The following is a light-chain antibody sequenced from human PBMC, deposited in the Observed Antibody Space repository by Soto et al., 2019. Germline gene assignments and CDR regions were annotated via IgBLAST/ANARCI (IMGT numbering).Light chain of an antibody. V-gene: IGLV1-51*01. CDR2: DND. J-gene: IGLJ7*01. CDR3: ATWDRSLSVGV. Sequence: QSVLTQPPSVSAAPGQKVTISCSGSSSHIGNNYVFWYQQLPGTAPKLLIYDNDKRPSGIPDRFSGSKSGTSATLGITGLQTGDEADYYCATWDRSLSVGVFGGGTQLTVL. CDR1: SSHIGNNY.